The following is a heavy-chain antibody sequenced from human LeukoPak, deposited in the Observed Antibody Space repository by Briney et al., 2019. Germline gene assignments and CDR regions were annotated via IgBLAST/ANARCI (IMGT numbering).Heavy chain of an antibody. V-gene: IGHV3-7*01. D-gene: IGHD6-13*01. CDR1: GFTFSDHY. CDR3: ARESSSWSIDY. J-gene: IGHJ4*02. Sequence: GGSLRLSCAASGFTFSDHYMDWVRQAPGKGLEWVANIKQDGSEKYYVDSVKGRFTISRDNAKNSLYLQMNSLRAEDTAVYYCARESSSWSIDYWGQGTLVTVSS. CDR2: IKQDGSEK.